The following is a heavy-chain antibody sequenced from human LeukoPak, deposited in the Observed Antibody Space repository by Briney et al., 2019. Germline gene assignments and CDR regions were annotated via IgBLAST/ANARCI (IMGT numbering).Heavy chain of an antibody. V-gene: IGHV3-23*01. CDR2: ISGSGGST. J-gene: IGHJ6*02. Sequence: SGGSLRLSCAASGFTFSSYAMSWVRQAPGKGLEWVSAISGSGGSTYYADSVKGRFTISKDNFKNRLYLQMNSLRAEDTAVYYCARDRPYGAVGDMDVWGQGTTVTVSS. D-gene: IGHD3-16*01. CDR3: ARDRPYGAVGDMDV. CDR1: GFTFSSYA.